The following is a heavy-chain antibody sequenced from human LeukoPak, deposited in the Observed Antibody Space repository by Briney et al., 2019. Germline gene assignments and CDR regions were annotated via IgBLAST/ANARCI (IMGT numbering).Heavy chain of an antibody. CDR1: GFSLNTYA. CDR2: ISGSGGST. V-gene: IGHV3-23*01. CDR3: AKAARPRGYDAFDI. Sequence: PGGSLRLSCAASGFSLNTYAMHWVRQAPGKGLEWVSAISGSGGSTYYADSVKGRFTISRDNSKNTLYLQMNSLRAEDTAVYYCAKAARPRGYDAFDIWGQGTMVTVSS. J-gene: IGHJ3*02. D-gene: IGHD6-6*01.